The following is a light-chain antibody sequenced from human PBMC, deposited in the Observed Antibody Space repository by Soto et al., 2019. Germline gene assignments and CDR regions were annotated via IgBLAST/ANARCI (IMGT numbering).Light chain of an antibody. Sequence: EIVLTQSPGTLSLSPGERATLSCRASQSVSSSFLAWYQQKPGQAPRLLIYGASSRATGIPDRFSGSGSGTDFTLTISRLEPEDFAVYHCQQYGNSPWTVGHGTKVEIK. CDR3: QQYGNSPWT. V-gene: IGKV3-20*01. J-gene: IGKJ1*01. CDR2: GAS. CDR1: QSVSSSF.